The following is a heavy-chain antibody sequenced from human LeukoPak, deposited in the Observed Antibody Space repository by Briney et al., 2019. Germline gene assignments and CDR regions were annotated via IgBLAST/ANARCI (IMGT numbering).Heavy chain of an antibody. Sequence: GGSLRLSCAASGFTFSRYGMHWVRQTPGKGLEWVAVISSDGSTKLYADSVKGRFTFSRDNSKNTLYLQMNSLRAEDTAVYYCAKDVSDSGNQHGADYWGQGTLVTVSS. J-gene: IGHJ4*02. CDR2: ISSDGSTK. D-gene: IGHD3-10*01. CDR1: GFTFSRYG. CDR3: AKDVSDSGNQHGADY. V-gene: IGHV3-30*18.